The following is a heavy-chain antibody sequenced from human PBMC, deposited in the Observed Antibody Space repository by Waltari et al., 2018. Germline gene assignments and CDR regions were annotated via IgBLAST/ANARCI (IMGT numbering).Heavy chain of an antibody. CDR3: AHSGYGDYVHLFDY. Sequence: QITLKESGPTLVKPTQTLTLTCTFSGFSLSTSGVGVGWIRQPPGKALEWLALIYWDDDKRYSPYLKSRLTITKDTSKNQVVLTMTNMDPVDTATYYCAHSGYGDYVHLFDYWGQGTLVTVSS. J-gene: IGHJ4*02. V-gene: IGHV2-5*02. CDR2: IYWDDDK. D-gene: IGHD4-17*01. CDR1: GFSLSTSGVG.